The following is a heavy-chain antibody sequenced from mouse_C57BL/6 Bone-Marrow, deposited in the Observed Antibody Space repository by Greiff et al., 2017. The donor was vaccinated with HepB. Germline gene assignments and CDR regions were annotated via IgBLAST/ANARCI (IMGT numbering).Heavy chain of an antibody. CDR2: IYPGDGDT. V-gene: IGHV1-82*01. CDR1: GYAFSSSW. Sequence: QVQLKESGPELVKPGASVKISCKASGYAFSSSWMNWVKQSPGKGLEWIGRIYPGDGDTNYNGKFKGKATLTADKSSSTAYMQLSSLTSEDSAVYFCARVAHYYGSSYGFAYWGQGTLVTVSA. J-gene: IGHJ3*01. CDR3: ARVAHYYGSSYGFAY. D-gene: IGHD1-1*01.